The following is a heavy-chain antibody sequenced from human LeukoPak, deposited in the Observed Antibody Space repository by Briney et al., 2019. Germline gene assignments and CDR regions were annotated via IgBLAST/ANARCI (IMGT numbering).Heavy chain of an antibody. Sequence: ASVKVSCKTSGYTFTIYYMHWVRQAPGQGLEWMGWINPNSGATTYAHRFQGRVTMTRDTSISTAYMELSRLRSDDTAVYYCARNPAYCTSTSCYNDYWGQGTLVTVSS. CDR3: ARNPAYCTSTSCYNDY. D-gene: IGHD2-2*02. CDR2: INPNSGAT. CDR1: GYTFTIYY. J-gene: IGHJ4*02. V-gene: IGHV1-2*07.